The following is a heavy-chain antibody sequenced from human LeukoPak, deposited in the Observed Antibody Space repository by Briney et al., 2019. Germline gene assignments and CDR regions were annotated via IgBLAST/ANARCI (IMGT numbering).Heavy chain of an antibody. Sequence: PGGSLRLSCAASGFTFSSYAMSWVRQAPGKGLEWVSAISGSGGSTYYADSVKGRFTISRDNSKNTLYLQMNSLRAEDTAVYYCARGSSSSWYGYFDYWGQGTLVTVSS. CDR1: GFTFSSYA. CDR2: ISGSGGST. CDR3: ARGSSSSWYGYFDY. V-gene: IGHV3-23*01. J-gene: IGHJ4*02. D-gene: IGHD6-13*01.